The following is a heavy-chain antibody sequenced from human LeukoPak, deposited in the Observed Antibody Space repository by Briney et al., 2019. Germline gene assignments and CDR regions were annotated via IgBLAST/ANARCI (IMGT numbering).Heavy chain of an antibody. D-gene: IGHD6-13*01. CDR2: ILYDVSNK. CDR3: AKDQSAAGFDY. Sequence: PGRSLRLSCAASGFTFGSYGMHWGRQAPVKGVEGVAVILYDVSNKYYGESVEGGFTISRDNSKNTLYLQMNSLRAEDTVVYYCAKDQSAAGFDYWGQGTLVTVSS. V-gene: IGHV3-30*18. CDR1: GFTFGSYG. J-gene: IGHJ4*02.